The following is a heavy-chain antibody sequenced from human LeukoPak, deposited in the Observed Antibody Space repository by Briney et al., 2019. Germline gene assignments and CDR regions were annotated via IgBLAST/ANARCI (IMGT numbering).Heavy chain of an antibody. J-gene: IGHJ3*02. Sequence: ASVKVSCKASGYTFTGYYLHWVRQAPGQGLEWMGWINPNSGGTNYAQKFQGRVTMTRDTSISTAYMELSRLRSDDTAVYYCARRKITVVRGDGSDAFDIWGQGTMVTVSS. D-gene: IGHD3-10*01. CDR2: INPNSGGT. CDR1: GYTFTGYY. V-gene: IGHV1-2*02. CDR3: ARRKITVVRGDGSDAFDI.